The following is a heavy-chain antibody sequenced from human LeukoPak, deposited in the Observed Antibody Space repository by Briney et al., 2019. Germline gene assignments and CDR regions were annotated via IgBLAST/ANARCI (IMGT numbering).Heavy chain of an antibody. J-gene: IGHJ4*02. D-gene: IGHD3-22*01. CDR1: GGTFSSYA. CDR3: ARVDSSGYPVGY. V-gene: IGHV1-69*01. CDR2: IIPIFGTA. Sequence: ASVRVSCKASGGTFSSYAISWVRQAPGQGLEWMGGIIPIFGTANYAQKFQGRVTITADESTSTAYMELSSLRSEDTAVYYCARVDSSGYPVGYWGQGTLVTVSS.